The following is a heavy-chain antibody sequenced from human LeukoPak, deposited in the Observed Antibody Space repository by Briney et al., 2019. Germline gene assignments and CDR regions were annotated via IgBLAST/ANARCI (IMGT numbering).Heavy chain of an antibody. V-gene: IGHV4-59*12. CDR1: GFIFSTYS. Sequence: GSLRLSCAASGFIFSTYSMSWVRQPPGKALEWIGNIFYSGSTYYSPSLKSRVTISLDTSRNQFSLKLNSVTAADTAVYYCAKSNGYGLIDIWGQGTMVTVSS. J-gene: IGHJ3*02. CDR3: AKSNGYGLIDI. CDR2: IFYSGST. D-gene: IGHD3-22*01.